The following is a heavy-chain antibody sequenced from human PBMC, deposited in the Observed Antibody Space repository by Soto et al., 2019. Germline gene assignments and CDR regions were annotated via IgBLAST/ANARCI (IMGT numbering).Heavy chain of an antibody. Sequence: PAETPSLTCAVSGYSISSSNWWGWIRQPPGKGLEWIGYIYYSGSTYYNPSLKSRVTMSVDTSKNQFSLKLSSVTAVDTAVYYCATNLRCDYYDSRGYCSSQHWGHRTRVTVS. V-gene: IGHV4-28*01. CDR2: IYYSGST. J-gene: IGHJ1*01. D-gene: IGHD3-22*01. CDR1: GYSISSSNW. CDR3: ATNLRCDYYDSRGYCSSQH.